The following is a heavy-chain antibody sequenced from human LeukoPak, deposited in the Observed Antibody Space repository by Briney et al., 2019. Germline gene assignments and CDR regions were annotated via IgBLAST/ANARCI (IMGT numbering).Heavy chain of an antibody. D-gene: IGHD3-10*01. Sequence: SETLSLTCAVYGGSFSGYYWSWIRQPAGKGLEWIGRTYTSGSTNYNPSLKSRVTISVDTSKNQFSLKLSSVTAADTAVYYCARDRGGYYGSSYYYMDVWGKGTTVTISS. V-gene: IGHV4-4*07. CDR1: GGSFSGYY. CDR2: TYTSGST. J-gene: IGHJ6*03. CDR3: ARDRGGYYGSSYYYMDV.